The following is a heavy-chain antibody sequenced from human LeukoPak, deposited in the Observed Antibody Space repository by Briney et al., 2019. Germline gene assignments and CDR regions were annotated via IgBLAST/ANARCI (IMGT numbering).Heavy chain of an antibody. J-gene: IGHJ3*02. CDR3: ARDRAYGSGSSSDSFHI. D-gene: IGHD3-10*01. Sequence: AGSLTLSCAAYRFTVSSNYIRWVSPAPGQGLGWVLRIYNGGRTYYEKSVKGSFSISRDNSKYTLYLQMNKLRAKETAVYYCARDRAYGSGSSSDSFHIWGQGTKVTVSS. CDR1: RFTVSSNY. CDR2: IYNGGRT. V-gene: IGHV3-66*01.